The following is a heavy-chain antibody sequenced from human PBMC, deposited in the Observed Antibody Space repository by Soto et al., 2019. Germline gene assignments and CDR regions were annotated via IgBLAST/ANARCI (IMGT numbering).Heavy chain of an antibody. CDR2: ISGIGGST. J-gene: IGHJ6*02. CDR3: GRALFCTSTSCYIAVSVLGMDV. V-gene: IGHV3-23*01. CDR1: GFSFGSYA. Sequence: GGSLILSCAASGFSFGSYALSWVRQAPGKGLEWVSTISGIGGSTYYADSVKGRFTISRDNSKNTLYLQMNSLRAEDTAIYYCGRALFCTSTSCYIAVSVLGMDVWGQGTTVPVSS. D-gene: IGHD2-2*02.